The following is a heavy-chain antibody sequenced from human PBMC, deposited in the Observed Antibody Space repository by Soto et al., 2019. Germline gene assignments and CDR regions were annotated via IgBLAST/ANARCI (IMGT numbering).Heavy chain of an antibody. D-gene: IGHD3-22*01. CDR2: IYYSGNT. Sequence: SEALSLTCAVSGGSISSGGYYWSWIRQHPGKGLEWIGYIYYSGNTYYNPSLKSRVTISVDTSKNQFSLKLSSVTAADTAVYYCARVYDSSGKIDYWGQGTLVTVSS. CDR3: ARVYDSSGKIDY. V-gene: IGHV4-31*11. J-gene: IGHJ4*02. CDR1: GGSISSGGYY.